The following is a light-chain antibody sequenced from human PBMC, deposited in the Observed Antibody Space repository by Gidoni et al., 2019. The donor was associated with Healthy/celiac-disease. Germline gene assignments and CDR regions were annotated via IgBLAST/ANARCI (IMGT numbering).Light chain of an antibody. CDR1: NIGSKS. Sequence: SYVLTQPPPVSVAPGKTARITCGGNNIGSKSVHWYQQKPGQAPGLVIYYDSDRPSGIPERFSGSNSGNTATLTISRVEAGDEADYYCQVWDSSSDHVVFGGGTKLTVL. CDR3: QVWDSSSDHVV. V-gene: IGLV3-21*04. J-gene: IGLJ2*01. CDR2: YDS.